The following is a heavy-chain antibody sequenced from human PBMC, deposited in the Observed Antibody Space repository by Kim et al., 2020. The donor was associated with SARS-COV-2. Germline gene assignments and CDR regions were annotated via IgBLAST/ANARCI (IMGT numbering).Heavy chain of an antibody. V-gene: IGHV3-23*01. Sequence: VKGRFTISRDNAKNTVYLQMNSLRAEDTAVYYCAKAPTPESKLLWFGDVWGQGTTVTVSS. D-gene: IGHD3-10*01. CDR3: AKAPTPESKLLWFGDV. J-gene: IGHJ6*02.